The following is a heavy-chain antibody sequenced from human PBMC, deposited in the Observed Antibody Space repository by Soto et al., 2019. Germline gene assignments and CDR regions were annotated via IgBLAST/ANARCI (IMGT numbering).Heavy chain of an antibody. J-gene: IGHJ4*02. CDR1: GGTFSSYA. CDR3: ASGQQWLPHIGRFDY. CDR2: IIPIFGTA. D-gene: IGHD6-19*01. V-gene: IGHV1-69*06. Sequence: GASVKVSCKASGGTFSSYAISWVRQAPGQGLEWMGGIIPIFGTANYAQKFQGRVTITADKSTSTAYMELSSLRSEDTAVYYCASGQQWLPHIGRFDYWGQGTLVTVSS.